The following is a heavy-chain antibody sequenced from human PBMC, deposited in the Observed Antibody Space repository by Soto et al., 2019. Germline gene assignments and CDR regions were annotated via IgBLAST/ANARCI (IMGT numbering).Heavy chain of an antibody. Sequence: SVKVSCKASGSGFISSGIQWVRQAHGQRLEWIGWIVVAGGQTNYAQNFRGRVAITRDTSTATAYIELTGLTSEDTAVYFCSADRPDIGVGWWVWGQGTTVTVSS. CDR2: IVVAGGQT. V-gene: IGHV1-58*02. D-gene: IGHD2-15*01. J-gene: IGHJ6*02. CDR3: SADRPDIGVGWWV. CDR1: GSGFISSG.